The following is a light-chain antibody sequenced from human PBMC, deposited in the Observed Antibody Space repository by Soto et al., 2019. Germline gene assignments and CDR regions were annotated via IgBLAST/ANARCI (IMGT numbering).Light chain of an antibody. CDR1: QTVSRY. V-gene: IGKV3-11*01. Sequence: ELVVTQSPATLSVSPGERATLSCRASQTVSRYLAWYQQKPGQAPRLLIYDASKRATGIPARFSGSGFGTDFTLTISSLEPEDFAVYYCQQRTNGLTFGGGTKVDIK. CDR2: DAS. CDR3: QQRTNGLT. J-gene: IGKJ4*01.